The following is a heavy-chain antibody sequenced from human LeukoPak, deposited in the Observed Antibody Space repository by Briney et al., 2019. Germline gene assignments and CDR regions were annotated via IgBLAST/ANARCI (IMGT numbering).Heavy chain of an antibody. D-gene: IGHD2-15*01. J-gene: IGHJ3*02. V-gene: IGHV3-23*01. CDR3: AKYRSRFYFDALDI. CDR1: GFTFVNYA. CDR2: VSDDGGRT. Sequence: QPGGSLKLSCAASGFTFVNYALGWVRQPPGKGLEWVSGVSDDGGRTYSADSVEGRFTISRDNSKNTLFLHMNNLRADDTAMYYCAKYRSRFYFDALDIWGQGTMVTVSS.